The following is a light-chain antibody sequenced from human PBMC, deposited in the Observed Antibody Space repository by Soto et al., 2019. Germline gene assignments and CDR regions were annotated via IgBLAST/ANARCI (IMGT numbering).Light chain of an antibody. Sequence: QSALTQPASVSGSPGQSITISCTGTSSDVGSYDLVSWYQQHPDKPPKLVIYEVSKRPSGVSNRFSGAKSGNTASLKISGLQAEDESDYYCPSYAGGSTYVVFGVGTNLTV. J-gene: IGLJ2*01. CDR1: SSDVGSYDL. V-gene: IGLV2-23*02. CDR3: PSYAGGSTYVV. CDR2: EVS.